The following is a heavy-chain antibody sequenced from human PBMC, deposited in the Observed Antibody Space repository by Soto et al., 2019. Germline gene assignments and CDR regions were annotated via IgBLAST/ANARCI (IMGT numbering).Heavy chain of an antibody. CDR1: GYTLTELS. D-gene: IGHD3-16*01. Sequence: ASVKVSCKVSGYTLTELSMHWVRQAPGKGLEWMGGFDPEDGETIYAQKFQGRVTMTEGTSTDTAYMELSSLRSEDTAVYYCGGLFHARWFDPWGQGTLVTVSS. CDR3: GGLFHARWFDP. CDR2: FDPEDGET. V-gene: IGHV1-24*01. J-gene: IGHJ5*02.